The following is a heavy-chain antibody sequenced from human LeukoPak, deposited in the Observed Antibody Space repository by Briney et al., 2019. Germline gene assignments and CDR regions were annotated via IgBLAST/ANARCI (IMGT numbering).Heavy chain of an antibody. CDR3: ARDLLRVFGVVSQNWFDP. CDR2: INPNSGGT. Sequence: GASVKVSCKASGYTFTGYYMHWVRQAPGQGLEWMEWINPNSGGTNYAQKFQGRVTMTRDTSISTAYMELSRLRSDDTAVYYCARDLLRVFGVVSQNWFDPWGQGTLVTVSS. J-gene: IGHJ5*02. CDR1: GYTFTGYY. D-gene: IGHD3-3*01. V-gene: IGHV1-2*02.